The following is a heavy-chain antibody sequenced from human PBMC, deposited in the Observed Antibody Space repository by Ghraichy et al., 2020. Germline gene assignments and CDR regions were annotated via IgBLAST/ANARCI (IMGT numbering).Heavy chain of an antibody. Sequence: GGSLRLSCAASGFTFSSYAMSWVRQAPGKGLEWVSAISGSGGSTYYADSVKGRFTISRDNSKNTLYLQMNSLRAEDTAVYYCAKDRDCSGGSCYLNWFDPWGQGTRVTVSS. CDR1: GFTFSSYA. V-gene: IGHV3-23*01. CDR3: AKDRDCSGGSCYLNWFDP. D-gene: IGHD2-15*01. CDR2: ISGSGGST. J-gene: IGHJ5*02.